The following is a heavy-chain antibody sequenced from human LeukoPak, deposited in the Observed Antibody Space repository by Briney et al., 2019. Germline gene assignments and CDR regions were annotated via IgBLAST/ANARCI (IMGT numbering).Heavy chain of an antibody. CDR3: AGQELTFFAFDI. V-gene: IGHV4-31*03. D-gene: IGHD2/OR15-2a*01. Sequence: PSQTLSLTCTVSGGSISSGGYYWSWIRQHPGKGLEWIGYIYYSGSTYYNPSLKSRVTISVDTSKNQFSLKLSSVTAADTAVYYCAGQELTFFAFDIWGQGTMVTVSS. J-gene: IGHJ3*02. CDR1: GGSISSGGYY. CDR2: IYYSGST.